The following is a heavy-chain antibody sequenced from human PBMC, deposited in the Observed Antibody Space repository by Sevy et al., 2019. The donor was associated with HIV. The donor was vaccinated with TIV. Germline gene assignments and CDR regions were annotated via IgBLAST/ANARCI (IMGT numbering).Heavy chain of an antibody. D-gene: IGHD3-22*01. J-gene: IGHJ5*02. Sequence: ASVKVSCKASGYTFTNYGISWVRQAPGQGLEWMGWISTHNGDTNYAQKVQGRVTMTPDTSTTTAYMELRSLRSDDTAAYYCARRIYYDSSAYYWWFDPWGQGTLVTVSS. CDR1: GYTFTNYG. V-gene: IGHV1-18*01. CDR3: ARRIYYDSSAYYWWFDP. CDR2: ISTHNGDT.